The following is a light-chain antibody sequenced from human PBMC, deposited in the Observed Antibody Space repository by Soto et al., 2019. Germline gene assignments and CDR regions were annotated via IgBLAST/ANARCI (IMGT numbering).Light chain of an antibody. J-gene: IGKJ2*01. Sequence: DIQMTQSPSTLSASVGDKVTITCRASESIKTWLAWDQLRPGKAPNLLIYKASSLQSGVSSRFSGSGSGTEFTLIISSLQPDDSATYYCQQYNVYPYTFGQGTKVQI. CDR2: KAS. V-gene: IGKV1-5*03. CDR1: ESIKTW. CDR3: QQYNVYPYT.